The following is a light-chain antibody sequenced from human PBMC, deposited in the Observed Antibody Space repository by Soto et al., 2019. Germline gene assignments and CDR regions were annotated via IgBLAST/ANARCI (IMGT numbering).Light chain of an antibody. CDR3: QSYDSSLSGVV. J-gene: IGLJ2*01. CDR2: GNN. CDR1: SSNLGAGHD. V-gene: IGLV1-40*01. Sequence: QSVLTQPPSVSGAPGQRVTISCIGGSSNLGAGHDVHWYQQLPGMAPKLLIFGNNNRPPGVPDRFSGSKSGTSASLAITGLQADDEADYYCQSYDSSLSGVVFGGGTKVTVL.